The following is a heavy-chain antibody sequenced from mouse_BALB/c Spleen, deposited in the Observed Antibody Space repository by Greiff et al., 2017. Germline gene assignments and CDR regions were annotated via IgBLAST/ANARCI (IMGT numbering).Heavy chain of an antibody. CDR1: GYAFTNYL. CDR2: INPGSGGT. V-gene: IGHV1-54*01. J-gene: IGHJ2*01. CDR3: ARGTGTFDY. Sequence: QVQLQQSGAELVRPGTSVKVSCKASGYAFTNYLIEWVKQRPGQGLEWIGVINPGSGGTNYNEKFKGKATLTADKSSSTAYMQLSSLTSDDAAVYFCARGTGTFDYWGQGTTLTVSS. D-gene: IGHD4-1*01.